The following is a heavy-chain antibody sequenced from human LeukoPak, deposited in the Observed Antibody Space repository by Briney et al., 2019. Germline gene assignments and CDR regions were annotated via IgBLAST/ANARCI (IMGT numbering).Heavy chain of an antibody. V-gene: IGHV1-69*13. Sequence: ASVKVSCKASGGIFSTYAISWVRQAPGQGLEWMGGTIPIFGTSHYAQKFQGRVTITADESSSTAYMELSSLRAEDMAVYYCARDPGGYSSGGELDVWGKGTTVTVSS. CDR3: ARDPGGYSSGGELDV. D-gene: IGHD6-19*01. CDR1: GGIFSTYA. J-gene: IGHJ6*04. CDR2: TIPIFGTS.